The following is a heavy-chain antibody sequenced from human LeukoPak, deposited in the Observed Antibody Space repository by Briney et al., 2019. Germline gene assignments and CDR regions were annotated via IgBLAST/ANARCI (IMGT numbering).Heavy chain of an antibody. CDR1: GFTFSSYA. CDR3: ANIIRKYTSGYYYFDY. J-gene: IGHJ4*02. Sequence: GGSLRLSCGASGFTFSSYAMNWVRQAPGKGLEWVSVISGSGGNTYYADSVKGRFTVSRDNSKNTLCLQMNSLRAEDTAVYYCANIIRKYTSGYYYFDYWGQGTLVTVSS. D-gene: IGHD6-25*01. V-gene: IGHV3-23*01. CDR2: ISGSGGNT.